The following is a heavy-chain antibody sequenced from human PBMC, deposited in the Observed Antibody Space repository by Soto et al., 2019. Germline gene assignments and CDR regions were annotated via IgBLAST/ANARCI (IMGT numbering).Heavy chain of an antibody. D-gene: IGHD6-6*01. CDR2: IYYSGST. Sequence: QVQLQESGPGLVKPSETLSLTCTVSGGSISSYYWSWIRQPPGKGLEWIGYIYYSGSTNYNPSLKSRVTISVDTSKNQFSLKLSSVTAADTAVYYCARVRDSSSPYNWFDPWGQGNLVTVSS. CDR1: GGSISSYY. J-gene: IGHJ5*02. CDR3: ARVRDSSSPYNWFDP. V-gene: IGHV4-59*01.